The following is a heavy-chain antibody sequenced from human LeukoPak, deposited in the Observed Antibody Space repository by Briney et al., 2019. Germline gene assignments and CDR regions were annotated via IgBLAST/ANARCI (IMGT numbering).Heavy chain of an antibody. D-gene: IGHD4-17*01. CDR3: ASRHYDFGYY. Sequence: PGGSLRLSCAASGFTFSSYAMSWVRQAPGKGLEWVSAISGCGGSTYYADSVKGRFTISRDNSKNTLYLQMNSLRAEDTAIYYCASRHYDFGYYWGQGTLVTVSS. J-gene: IGHJ4*02. V-gene: IGHV3-23*01. CDR1: GFTFSSYA. CDR2: ISGCGGST.